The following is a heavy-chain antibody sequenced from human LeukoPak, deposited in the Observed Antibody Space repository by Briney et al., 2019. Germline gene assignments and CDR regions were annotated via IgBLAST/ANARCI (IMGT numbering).Heavy chain of an antibody. D-gene: IGHD3-10*01. CDR1: GFNFGSYS. V-gene: IGHV3-23*01. Sequence: GGSLRLSCAASGFNFGSYSMTWVRQAPGKGLEWVSVISADSAATFYADSVKGRFTISRDNGRITVFLQMSSLRAEDTALYYCARKSASGNYPLDYWGQGTLVTVSS. J-gene: IGHJ4*02. CDR3: ARKSASGNYPLDY. CDR2: ISADSAAT.